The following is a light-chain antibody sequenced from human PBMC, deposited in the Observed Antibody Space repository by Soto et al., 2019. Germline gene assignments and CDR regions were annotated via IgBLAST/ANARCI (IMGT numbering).Light chain of an antibody. Sequence: QSALTQPRSVSGSPGQSVTISCTGTSSDVGGYRYVSWYQQHPGKAPKLMMYDVTTRPSGIPDRFSGSKSGNTASLTISGLQAEDEADYYCFSDAGGYTFVFGTGTKLTVL. CDR2: DVT. CDR1: SSDVGGYRY. CDR3: FSDAGGYTFV. V-gene: IGLV2-11*01. J-gene: IGLJ1*01.